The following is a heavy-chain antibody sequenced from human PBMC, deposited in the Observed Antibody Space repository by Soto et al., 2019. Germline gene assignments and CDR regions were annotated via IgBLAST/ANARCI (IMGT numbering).Heavy chain of an antibody. Sequence: SLRLSCVASAFSSHHHAIHWVRQCPLKCLEWVSGIHWNNGATGYADSVKGRFTIFKDNVKNSVYLQMNSLRTDDTAFYYCTEDILPGGADVWGQGTTVTVSS. D-gene: IGHD3-16*01. CDR3: TEDILPGGADV. V-gene: IGHV3-9*02. J-gene: IGHJ6*02. CDR1: AFSSHHHA. CDR2: IHWNNGAT.